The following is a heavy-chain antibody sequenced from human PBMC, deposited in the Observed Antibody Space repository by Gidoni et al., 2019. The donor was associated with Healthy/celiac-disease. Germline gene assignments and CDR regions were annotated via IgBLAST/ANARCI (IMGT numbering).Heavy chain of an antibody. Sequence: QLQLQESGPGLVKPSETLSLTCTVSGGSISSSSYYWGWIRQPPGKGRELIGSIYYSGSTYYNPSLKSRVTISVDTSKNQFSLKLSSVTAADTAVYYCARLQGYYDSSGYSDPYWYFDLWGRGTLVTVSS. CDR2: IYYSGST. J-gene: IGHJ2*01. CDR3: ARLQGYYDSSGYSDPYWYFDL. D-gene: IGHD3-22*01. V-gene: IGHV4-39*01. CDR1: GGSISSSSYY.